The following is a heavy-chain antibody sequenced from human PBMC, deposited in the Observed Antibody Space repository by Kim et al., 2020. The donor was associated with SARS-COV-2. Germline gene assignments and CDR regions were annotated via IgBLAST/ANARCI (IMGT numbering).Heavy chain of an antibody. V-gene: IGHV4-39*01. D-gene: IGHD6-13*01. CDR3: ARRDGSSFDW. J-gene: IGHJ4*02. Sequence: PSLKSRVTISGDTSNNQVYLKLSAVSAADTAIYYCARRDGSSFDWWGQGTLVTVSS.